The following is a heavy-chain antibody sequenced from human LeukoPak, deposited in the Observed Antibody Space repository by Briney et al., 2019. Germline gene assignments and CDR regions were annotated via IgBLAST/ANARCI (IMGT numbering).Heavy chain of an antibody. J-gene: IGHJ4*02. CDR2: INPNSGGT. CDR3: ARGRGYDSSGYLDY. D-gene: IGHD3-22*01. Sequence: EASVKVSCKASGYIFTDYYMHWVRQAPGQGLEWMGWINPNSGGTNYAQKFQGRVTMTRDTSISTAYMELTRLRSDDTAVYYCARGRGYDSSGYLDYWGQGTLVTVSS. V-gene: IGHV1-2*02. CDR1: GYIFTDYY.